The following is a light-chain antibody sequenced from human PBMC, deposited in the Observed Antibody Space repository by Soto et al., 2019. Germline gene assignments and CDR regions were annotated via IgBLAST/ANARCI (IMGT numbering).Light chain of an antibody. CDR2: AAS. Sequence: DIQMTQYPSSLSASVGDRVTITCRASQSISSYLNWYQQKPGKAPKLLIYAASILQSWVPSRFSGSGSGTDFTLTISSLQPEDFATYYCQQSYSTLLTFGGGTKVEIK. V-gene: IGKV1-39*01. CDR1: QSISSY. J-gene: IGKJ4*01. CDR3: QQSYSTLLT.